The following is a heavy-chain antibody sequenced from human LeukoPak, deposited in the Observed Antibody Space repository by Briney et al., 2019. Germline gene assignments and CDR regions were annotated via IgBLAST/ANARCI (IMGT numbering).Heavy chain of an antibody. CDR3: ARHRIAAAGMEYFQH. V-gene: IGHV1-69*13. J-gene: IGHJ1*01. CDR2: IIPIFGTA. D-gene: IGHD6-13*01. Sequence: ASVTVSCKASGGTFSSYAISWVRQAPGQGLEWMGGIIPIFGTANYAQKFQGRVTITADESTSTAYMELSSLRSEDTAVYYCARHRIAAAGMEYFQHWGQGTLVTVSS. CDR1: GGTFSSYA.